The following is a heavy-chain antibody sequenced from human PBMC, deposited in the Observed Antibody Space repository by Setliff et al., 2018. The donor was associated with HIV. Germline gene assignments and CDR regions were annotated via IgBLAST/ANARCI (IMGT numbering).Heavy chain of an antibody. CDR1: GFTFTGYY. Sequence: ASVKVSCKASGFTFTGYYIHWVRQAPGQGLEWMGWITPNSGGTNYAQKFQGRVTMTRDTSISTAYMELSRLRSDDTAVYYCARDLGYSSSSGWFGPWGQGALVTVSS. D-gene: IGHD6-6*01. J-gene: IGHJ5*02. CDR3: ARDLGYSSSSGWFGP. V-gene: IGHV1-2*02. CDR2: ITPNSGGT.